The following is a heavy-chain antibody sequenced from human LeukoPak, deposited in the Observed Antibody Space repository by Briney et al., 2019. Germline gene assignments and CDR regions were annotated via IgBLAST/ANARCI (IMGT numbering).Heavy chain of an antibody. J-gene: IGHJ4*02. CDR2: INTNGANT. Sequence: GGSLRPSCSASGFTFKSYAMHWVRQAPGKGLEYVSSINTNGANTYYADSVKGRFTISRDNSRNTVYVQMNSLTPEDTAVYYCVSFYETYWGRGTLVTVSS. V-gene: IGHV3-64*05. D-gene: IGHD2/OR15-2a*01. CDR3: VSFYETY. CDR1: GFTFKSYA.